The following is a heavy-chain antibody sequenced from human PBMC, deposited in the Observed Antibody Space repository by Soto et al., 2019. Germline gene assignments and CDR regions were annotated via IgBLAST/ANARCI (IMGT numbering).Heavy chain of an antibody. CDR3: ARAYLGRLPRRADYYYAMDV. J-gene: IGHJ6*02. Sequence: PGGSLRLSCAASGFSFRDYDMHWVRQRKGKGLGWVSALGAARDPYYVGSVKGRFSVSRDNAQSSLFLQMNNLRVDDTAVYFCARAYLGRLPRRADYYYAMDVWGRGTTVTVSS. CDR1: GFSFRDYD. CDR2: LGAARDP. D-gene: IGHD1-26*01. V-gene: IGHV3-13*05.